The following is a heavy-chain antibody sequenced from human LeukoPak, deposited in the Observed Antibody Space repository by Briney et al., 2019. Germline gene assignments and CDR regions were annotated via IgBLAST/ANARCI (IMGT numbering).Heavy chain of an antibody. J-gene: IGHJ4*02. Sequence: GGSLRLSCAASEFTFSSYAMSWVRQAPGKGLEWVSAISGSGGSTYYADSVKGRFTISRDNSKNTLYLQMNSLRAEDTAVYYCAKARGYSSGLYYFDYWGQGTLVTVSS. CDR3: AKARGYSSGLYYFDY. CDR1: EFTFSSYA. D-gene: IGHD6-19*01. V-gene: IGHV3-23*01. CDR2: ISGSGGST.